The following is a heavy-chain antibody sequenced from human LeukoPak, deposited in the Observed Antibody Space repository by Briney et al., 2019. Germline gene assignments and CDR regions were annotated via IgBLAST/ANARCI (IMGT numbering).Heavy chain of an antibody. CDR2: IYYSGST. CDR1: GDSISSYY. V-gene: IGHV4-59*01. J-gene: IGHJ4*02. D-gene: IGHD4-23*01. Sequence: SETLSLTCTVSGDSISSYYWSWIRQPPGKGLEWIGYIYYSGSTNYNPSLKSRVTISVDTSKNQFSLKLSSVTAADTAVYYCARGLRWSNLDYWGQGTLVTVSS. CDR3: ARGLRWSNLDY.